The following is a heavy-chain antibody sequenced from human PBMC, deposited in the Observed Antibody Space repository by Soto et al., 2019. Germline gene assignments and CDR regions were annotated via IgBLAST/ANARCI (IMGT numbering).Heavy chain of an antibody. D-gene: IGHD3-3*01. CDR3: ARDTLGGAYDFCH. CDR2: ISSGGNT. J-gene: IGHJ4*02. CDR1: GLTVSNVY. V-gene: IGHV3-66*01. Sequence: EVQLVESGGGLVQPGGSLRLSCAASGLTVSNVYMTWVGQAPGKGLEWVSVISSGGNTYYADSVKGRFTISRDNSKNTLYLEMNSLRAGDTAVYYCARDTLGGAYDFCHGGQGTLVTVSS.